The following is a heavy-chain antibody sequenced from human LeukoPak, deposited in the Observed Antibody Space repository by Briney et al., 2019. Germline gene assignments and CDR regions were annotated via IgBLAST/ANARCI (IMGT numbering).Heavy chain of an antibody. Sequence: ASVKVSCKASGYTFTSYDINWVRQATGQGLEWMGWMNPNSGNTGYAQKFQGRATMIRNTSISTAYMELSSLRSEDTAVYYCARLGDTYYDLWIGYWGQGTLVTVSS. CDR3: ARLGDTYYDLWIGY. CDR2: MNPNSGNT. CDR1: GYTFTSYD. D-gene: IGHD3-3*01. J-gene: IGHJ4*02. V-gene: IGHV1-8*01.